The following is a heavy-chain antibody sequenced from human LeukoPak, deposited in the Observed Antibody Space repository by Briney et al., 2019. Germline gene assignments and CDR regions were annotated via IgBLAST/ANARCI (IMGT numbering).Heavy chain of an antibody. D-gene: IGHD1-26*01. CDR2: IYWDDDK. CDR3: AHSEEMVGAFPYYFDY. CDR1: GFSLSTSGVG. J-gene: IGHJ4*02. V-gene: IGHV2-5*02. Sequence: SGPTLVNPTQTLTLACTFSGFSLSTSGVGVGWIRQPPGKALEWLALIYWDDDKRYSPSLKSRLTITKGTSKNQVVLTMTNMDPVDTATYYCAHSEEMVGAFPYYFDYWGQGTLVTVSS.